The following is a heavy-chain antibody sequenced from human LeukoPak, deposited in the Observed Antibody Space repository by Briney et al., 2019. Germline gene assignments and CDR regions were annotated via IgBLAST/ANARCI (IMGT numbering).Heavy chain of an antibody. J-gene: IGHJ4*02. CDR1: GFTVSSNY. Sequence: GGSLRLSCAASGFTVSSNYMSWVRQAPGKGLEWVSVIYSGGSTYYADSVKGRFTISRDNSKNTLHLQMNSLRAEDTAVYYCARANYYDSSYFDYWGQGTLVTVSS. V-gene: IGHV3-53*01. D-gene: IGHD3-22*01. CDR2: IYSGGST. CDR3: ARANYYDSSYFDY.